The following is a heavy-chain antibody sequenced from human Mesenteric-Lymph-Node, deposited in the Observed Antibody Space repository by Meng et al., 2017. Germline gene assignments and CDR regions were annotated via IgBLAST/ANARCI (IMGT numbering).Heavy chain of an antibody. CDR1: GDSVSTNSAA. V-gene: IGHV6-1*01. D-gene: IGHD6-25*01. CDR3: ARDPAAFDF. CDR2: TYYKSKWYN. Sequence: QGQFQQSGPGLVKPSQTLSLTCAISGDSVSTNSAAWNWIRQSPSGGLEWLGRTYYKSKWYNDYAESVKSRIAINPDTSKNQFSLQLNSVTPEDTAVYYCARDPAAFDFWGQGILVTVSS. J-gene: IGHJ4*02.